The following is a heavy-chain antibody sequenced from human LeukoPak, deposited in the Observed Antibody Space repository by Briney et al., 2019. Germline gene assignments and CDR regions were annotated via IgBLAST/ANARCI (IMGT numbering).Heavy chain of an antibody. D-gene: IGHD3-10*01. CDR2: ISSSSSYI. CDR1: GFTFSTYS. J-gene: IGHJ3*02. Sequence: PGGSLTLSCAASGFTFSTYSFNWVRQPPGKGLQWVSSISSSSSYIYYADSVKGRFTISRDNARNSLFLQMNSLRGEDTAVYYCARGDGATPPDVFDIWGQGTMVTVSS. V-gene: IGHV3-21*01. CDR3: ARGDGATPPDVFDI.